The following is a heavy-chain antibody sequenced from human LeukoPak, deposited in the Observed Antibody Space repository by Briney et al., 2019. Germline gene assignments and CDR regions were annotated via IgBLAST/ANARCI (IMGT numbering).Heavy chain of an antibody. J-gene: IGHJ6*02. CDR2: IIPIFGTA. V-gene: IGHV1-69*01. Sequence: ASVKVSCKASGGTFSSYAISWVRQAPGQGLEWMGGIIPIFGTANYAQKFQGRVTITADESTSTAYMELSSLRSEDTAVYYCARGDHGKPTGYSSGWPQYYGMDVWGQGTTVTVSS. CDR1: GGTFSSYA. CDR3: ARGDHGKPTGYSSGWPQYYGMDV. D-gene: IGHD6-25*01.